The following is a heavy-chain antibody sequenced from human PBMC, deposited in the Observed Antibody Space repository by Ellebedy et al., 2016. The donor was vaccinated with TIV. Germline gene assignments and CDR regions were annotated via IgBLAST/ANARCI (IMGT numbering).Heavy chain of an antibody. CDR3: ARDKYSSPRY. V-gene: IGHV3-7*01. Sequence: GESLKISCAASGFTFSSYWMSWVRQAPGKGLEWVANIKQDGSEKYYVDSVKGRFTIFRDNAKNSLYLQMNSLRAEDTAVYYCARDKYSSPRYWGQGTLVTVSS. J-gene: IGHJ4*02. D-gene: IGHD6-19*01. CDR1: GFTFSSYW. CDR2: IKQDGSEK.